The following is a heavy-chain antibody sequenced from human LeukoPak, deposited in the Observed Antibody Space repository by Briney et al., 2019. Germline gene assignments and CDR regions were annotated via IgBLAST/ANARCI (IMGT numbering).Heavy chain of an antibody. V-gene: IGHV3-7*01. CDR3: ARIGLRWELLYYFDY. D-gene: IGHD1-26*01. CDR1: GFTFSSYW. Sequence: GGSLRLSCAASGFTFSSYWMSWVRQAPGKGLEWVANIKQDGSEKYYVDSVKGRFTISRDNAKNSLYLQMNSLRAEDTAVYYCARIGLRWELLYYFDYWGQGTLVTVSS. CDR2: IKQDGSEK. J-gene: IGHJ4*02.